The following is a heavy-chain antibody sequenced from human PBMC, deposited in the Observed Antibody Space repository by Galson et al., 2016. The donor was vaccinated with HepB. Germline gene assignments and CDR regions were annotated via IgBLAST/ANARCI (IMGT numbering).Heavy chain of an antibody. V-gene: IGHV3-20*04. J-gene: IGHJ6*02. CDR1: GFIFEDFA. CDR3: ARRNDDSNHGMDV. CDR2: INWNGGST. Sequence: SLRLSCAASGFIFEDFAMNWVRQAPGKGLEWVSGINWNGGSTGYADSVKGRFTISRDNANKSLHLQMNSLRVEDTALYYCARRNDDSNHGMDVWGRGTTVTVSS. D-gene: IGHD3-3*01.